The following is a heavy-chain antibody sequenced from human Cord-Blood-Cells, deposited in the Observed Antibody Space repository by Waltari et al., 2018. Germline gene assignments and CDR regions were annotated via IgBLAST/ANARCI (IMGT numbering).Heavy chain of an antibody. J-gene: IGHJ4*02. V-gene: IGHV4-38-2*01. Sequence: QVKLQESGPGLVKPSETLSLTCAVSGYSISRGYYWGWIRQPPGKGLEWIGSIDHSGRTYYNPSLKSRVTISVDTSKNQFSLKLSSVTAADTAVYYCARSPLRYFDYWGQGTLVTVSS. D-gene: IGHD3-3*01. CDR3: ARSPLRYFDY. CDR2: IDHSGRT. CDR1: GYSISRGYY.